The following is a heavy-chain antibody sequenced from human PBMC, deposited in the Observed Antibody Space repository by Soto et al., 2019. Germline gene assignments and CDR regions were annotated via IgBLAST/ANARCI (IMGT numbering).Heavy chain of an antibody. CDR3: ARQKEGDGSHYAFDI. V-gene: IGHV5-51*01. D-gene: IGHD5-12*01. CDR2: IYSGDSDT. J-gene: IGHJ3*02. Sequence: PGESLKISCQGFGFHFTTYWIGWVRQMPGKGLEWMGIIYSGDSDTRNSPSFQGQVIISVDKSIRTAYLQWSSLRASDTAMYYCARQKEGDGSHYAFDIWGPGTMVTGSS. CDR1: GFHFTTYW.